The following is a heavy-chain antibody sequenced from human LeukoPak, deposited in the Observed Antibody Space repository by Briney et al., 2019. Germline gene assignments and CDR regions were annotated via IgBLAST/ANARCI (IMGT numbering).Heavy chain of an antibody. V-gene: IGHV5-51*01. CDR1: GYRFTSYW. Sequence: GESLKISCTGSGYRFTSYWIGWVRQTPGKGLEWMGIIYPGDSDTTYSPSFQGQVTVSVDKSIRTAYLQWSNLKASDTAMYYCARQEGNTAMVAYWGQGTLVTVSS. CDR2: IYPGDSDT. J-gene: IGHJ4*02. D-gene: IGHD5-18*01. CDR3: ARQEGNTAMVAY.